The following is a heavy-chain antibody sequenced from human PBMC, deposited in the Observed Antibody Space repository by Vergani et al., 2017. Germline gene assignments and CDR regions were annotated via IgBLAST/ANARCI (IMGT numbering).Heavy chain of an antibody. CDR2: IYYTGST. Sequence: QVQLQESGPGLVKPSQTLSLTCTVSGGSISSGDYYWSWIRQPPGKGLEWIGYIYYTGSTYYNPSLKRRVTISVDTSKNQFSLKVTSVTAADTAVYYCARTLGELSSNYFYYCMDVWGQGTTVTVSS. V-gene: IGHV4-30-4*08. CDR3: ARTLGELSSNYFYYCMDV. D-gene: IGHD3-16*02. CDR1: GGSISSGDYY. J-gene: IGHJ6*02.